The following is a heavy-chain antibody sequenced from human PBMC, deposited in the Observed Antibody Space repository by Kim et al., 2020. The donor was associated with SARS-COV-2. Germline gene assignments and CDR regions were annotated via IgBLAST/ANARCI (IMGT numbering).Heavy chain of an antibody. CDR2: IKSKTDGGTT. CDR3: TSEADSFYYYYGMDV. D-gene: IGHD2-15*01. J-gene: IGHJ6*02. V-gene: IGHV3-15*01. CDR1: GFTFSNAW. Sequence: GGSLRLSCAASGFTFSNAWMSWVRQAPGKGLEWVGSIKSKTDGGTTDYAAPVKGRFTISRDDSKNTLYLQMNSLKTEDTAVYYCTSEADSFYYYYGMDVWGQGTTVTVSS.